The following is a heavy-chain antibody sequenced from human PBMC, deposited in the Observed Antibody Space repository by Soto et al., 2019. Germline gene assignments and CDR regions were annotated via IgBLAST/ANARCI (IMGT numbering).Heavy chain of an antibody. CDR3: AHENTWIQLWSPTFDY. D-gene: IGHD5-18*01. V-gene: IGHV2-5*02. Sequence: QITLKESGPTLVKPTQTLTLTCTFSGFSLSTSGVGVGWIRQPPGKALEWLALIYWDDDKRYSPSLKSRLTISKDTSQNQVVLTMTTMYPVDTATYYCAHENTWIQLWSPTFDYWGQGTLVTVSS. CDR1: GFSLSTSGVG. CDR2: IYWDDDK. J-gene: IGHJ4*02.